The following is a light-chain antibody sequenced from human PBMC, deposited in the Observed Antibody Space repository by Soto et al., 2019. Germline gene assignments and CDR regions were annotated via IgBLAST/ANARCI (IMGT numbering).Light chain of an antibody. V-gene: IGKV1-9*01. CDR1: QGISSY. CDR3: QKLNSYPLT. CDR2: AAS. J-gene: IGKJ4*01. Sequence: DIQLTQSPSFLSASVGDRVTITCRASQGISSYLAWYQQKPGKAPKLLIYAASTLQSGVPSRFSGSGSGTEFTLTISSLQPEDFATYYCQKLNSYPLTFGGGTKLEIK.